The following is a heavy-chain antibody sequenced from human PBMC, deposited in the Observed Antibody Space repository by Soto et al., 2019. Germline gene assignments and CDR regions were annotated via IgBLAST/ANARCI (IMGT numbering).Heavy chain of an antibody. CDR3: AGETAGNHGMDV. CDR1: GYTFTSYD. J-gene: IGHJ6*02. D-gene: IGHD1-1*01. CDR2: MNPSSGNT. Sequence: QVQLVQSGAEVKKPGASVKVSCKASGYTFTSYDIAWVRQATGQGLEWMGWMNPSSGNTGYPQKFQGRVTMTRNTSISTSDMEFSSLMSEDQAVYYCAGETAGNHGMDVWGQGTTVTVSS. V-gene: IGHV1-8*01.